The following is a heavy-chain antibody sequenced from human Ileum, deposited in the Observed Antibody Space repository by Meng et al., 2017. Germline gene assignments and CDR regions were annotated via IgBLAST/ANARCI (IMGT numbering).Heavy chain of an antibody. D-gene: IGHD2-15*01. CDR1: GFTLSSYW. CDR3: VRSCSGAGCHSGLDY. CDR2: IKQDGSEK. J-gene: IGHJ4*02. Sequence: GGSLRLSCAASGFTLSSYWMNWVRQAPGKGLEWVATIKQDGSEKYYVDSVKGRFTISRDNAKNSLYLQMSSLRAEDTAVFFCVRSCSGAGCHSGLDYWGQGTLVTVSS. V-gene: IGHV3-7*01.